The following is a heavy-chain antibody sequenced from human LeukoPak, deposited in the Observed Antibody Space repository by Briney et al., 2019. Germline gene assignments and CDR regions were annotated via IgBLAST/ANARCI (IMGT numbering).Heavy chain of an antibody. J-gene: IGHJ5*02. V-gene: IGHV4-59*01. CDR3: ARDLLRLGSSSWYNP. Sequence: SETLSLTCSVSGGSISSYYWSWIRQPPGKGLEWIGYIYYSGSTNYNPSLKSRVTISVDTSKNQFSLRLSSVTAADTAVYYCARDLLRLGSSSWYNPWGQGTLVTVSS. CDR1: GGSISSYY. CDR2: IYYSGST. D-gene: IGHD6-13*01.